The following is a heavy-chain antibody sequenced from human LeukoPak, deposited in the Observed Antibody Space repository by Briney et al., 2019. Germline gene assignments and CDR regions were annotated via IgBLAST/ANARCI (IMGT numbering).Heavy chain of an antibody. CDR1: GGTFSSYA. CDR3: ARLSGETSYYDSSGSA. D-gene: IGHD3-22*01. V-gene: IGHV1-69*01. CDR2: IIPIFGTA. Sequence: ASVKVSCKASGGTFSSYAISWVRQAPGQGLEWMGGIIPIFGTANYAQKFQGRVTITADESTSTAYMELSSLRPEDTAVYYCARLSGETSYYDSSGSAWGQGTLVTVSS. J-gene: IGHJ4*02.